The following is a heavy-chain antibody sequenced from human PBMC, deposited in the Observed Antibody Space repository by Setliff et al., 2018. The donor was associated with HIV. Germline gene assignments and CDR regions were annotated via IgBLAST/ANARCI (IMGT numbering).Heavy chain of an antibody. J-gene: IGHJ4*02. CDR1: GGSISSYY. CDR2: IYTSGST. V-gene: IGHV4-4*09. Sequence: SETLSLTCTVSGGSISSYYWSWIRQPPGKGLEWIGYIYTSGSTNYNPSLKSRVTISVDTSKNQFSLQLSSVTAADTAVYYCARGLSFYDPGGFDYWGQGTLVTVSS. CDR3: ARGLSFYDPGGFDY. D-gene: IGHD3-22*01.